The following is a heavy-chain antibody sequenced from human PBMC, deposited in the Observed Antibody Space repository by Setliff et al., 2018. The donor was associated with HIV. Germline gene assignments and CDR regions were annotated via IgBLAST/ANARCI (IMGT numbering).Heavy chain of an antibody. CDR3: ATYAY. CDR2: INYDRITT. V-gene: IGHV3-74*01. CDR1: GFTFTNYW. J-gene: IGHJ4*02. Sequence: GGSLRLSCGASGFTFTNYWMHWIRQVPGKGLVWVSRINYDRITTSYADSVKGRFTISRDNAKNTLYLQINSLRVEDTAVYYCATYAYWGQGTLVTVSS. D-gene: IGHD2-2*01.